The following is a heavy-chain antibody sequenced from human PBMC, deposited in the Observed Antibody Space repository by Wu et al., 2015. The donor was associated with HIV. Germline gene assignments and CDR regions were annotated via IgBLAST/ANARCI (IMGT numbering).Heavy chain of an antibody. CDR1: GYTFTGYY. V-gene: IGHV1-2*02. CDR3: ARGRHIVVVPAASRDWFDP. D-gene: IGHD2-2*01. Sequence: QVQLVQSGAEVKKPGASVKVSCKASGYTFTGYYMHWVRQAPGQGLEWMGWINPNSGGTNYAQKFQGRVTMTRDTSISTAYMELSRLRSDDTAVYYCARGRHIVVVPAASRDWFDPGAREPWSPSPQ. CDR2: INPNSGGT. J-gene: IGHJ5*02.